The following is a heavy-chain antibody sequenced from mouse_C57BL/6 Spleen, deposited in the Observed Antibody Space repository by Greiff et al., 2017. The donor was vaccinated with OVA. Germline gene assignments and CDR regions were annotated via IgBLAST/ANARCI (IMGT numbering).Heavy chain of an antibody. CDR2: IDPSDSYT. J-gene: IGHJ4*01. CDR3: ARCYSNRHYYAMDY. V-gene: IGHV1-69*01. D-gene: IGHD2-5*01. Sequence: VQLQQPGAELVMPGASVKLSCKASGYTFTSYWMHWVKQRPGQGLEWIGEIDPSDSYTNYNQKFKGKSTLTVDKSSSTAYMQLSSLTSEDSAVYYCARCYSNRHYYAMDYWGQGTSVTVSS. CDR1: GYTFTSYW.